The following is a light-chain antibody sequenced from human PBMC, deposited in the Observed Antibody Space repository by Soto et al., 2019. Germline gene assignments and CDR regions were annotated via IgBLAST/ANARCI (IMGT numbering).Light chain of an antibody. Sequence: EVVLTQSPATLSLSLGERATLSCRASQTVSIYLAWFQQKPGQAPRLLIYDTSNRATGIPARFSGSGSGTDFTLIISSLEPEDFAVYYCQQRYSWPLTFGEGTKVEIK. J-gene: IGKJ4*01. CDR2: DTS. CDR3: QQRYSWPLT. CDR1: QTVSIY. V-gene: IGKV3-11*01.